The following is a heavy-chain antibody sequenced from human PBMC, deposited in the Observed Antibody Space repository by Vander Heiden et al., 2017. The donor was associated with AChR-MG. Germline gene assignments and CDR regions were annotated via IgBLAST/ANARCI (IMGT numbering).Heavy chain of an antibody. Sequence: QVELQESGPGVVKPSETLTLPCTVSAGPISSYYWSWIRQPPGKGLEWIAYIHHSGSTKYNPALKSRVSISVDTSKNQFSLKLSSVTAADTAVYYFARGGWGDYHASDIWGQGTMVTVSP. CDR3: ARGGWGDYHASDI. CDR2: IHHSGST. J-gene: IGHJ3*02. V-gene: IGHV4-59*01. CDR1: AGPISSYY. D-gene: IGHD4-17*01.